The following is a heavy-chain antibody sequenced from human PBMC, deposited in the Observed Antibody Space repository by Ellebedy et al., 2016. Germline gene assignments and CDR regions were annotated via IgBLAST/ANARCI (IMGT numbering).Heavy chain of an antibody. D-gene: IGHD3-10*01. CDR3: AKTSGWGYGEN. V-gene: IGHV1-18*04. Sequence: ASVKVSCXASGYTFTTFSITWVRQVLGQGLEWMGFVNTFSGNTKFAQKFQGRVSMTTDSSTHTAYMDLRSLRSDDTAMYYCAKTSGWGYGENWGQGTLVTVSS. J-gene: IGHJ4*02. CDR1: GYTFTTFS. CDR2: VNTFSGNT.